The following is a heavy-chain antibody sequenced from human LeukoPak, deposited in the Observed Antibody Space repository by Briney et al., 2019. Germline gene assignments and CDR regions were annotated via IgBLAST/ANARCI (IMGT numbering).Heavy chain of an antibody. V-gene: IGHV4-39*01. Sequence: PSETLSLTCTVSGGSIGSSYYYWGWIRQPPGRGLEWIGSIYYSGNTYYNPSLKSRVTISVDTSKNQFSLKLSSVTAADTAVYYCARQVRPPGYSGYGLFDYWGQGTLVTVSS. D-gene: IGHD5-12*01. CDR2: IYYSGNT. CDR3: ARQVRPPGYSGYGLFDY. CDR1: GGSIGSSYYY. J-gene: IGHJ4*02.